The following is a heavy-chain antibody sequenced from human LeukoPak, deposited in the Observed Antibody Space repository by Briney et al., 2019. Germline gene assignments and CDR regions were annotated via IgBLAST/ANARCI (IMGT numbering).Heavy chain of an antibody. V-gene: IGHV3-30*04. CDR3: ARVSGKGPLDY. D-gene: IGHD4-23*01. J-gene: IGHJ4*02. CDR1: GFTFSSYA. Sequence: PGGSLRLSCAASGFTFSSYAMHWVRQAPGKGLEWVAVISYDGSNKYYADSVKGRFTISRDNSKNTLYLQMNSLRAEDTAVYYCARVSGKGPLDYWGQGTLVTVSS. CDR2: ISYDGSNK.